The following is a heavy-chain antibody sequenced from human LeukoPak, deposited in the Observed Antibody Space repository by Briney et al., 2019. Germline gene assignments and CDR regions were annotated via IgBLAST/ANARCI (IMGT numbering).Heavy chain of an antibody. Sequence: GGSLRLSCAASGLNFSKYAMTWVRQAPGKGLEWVVGISGSGDNTYYADSVKGRFTISRDNSKNTLYLQMNSLRAEDTAVYYCARVSSWYRDYWGQGTLVTVSS. V-gene: IGHV3-23*01. D-gene: IGHD6-13*01. CDR2: ISGSGDNT. CDR1: GLNFSKYA. CDR3: ARVSSWYRDY. J-gene: IGHJ4*02.